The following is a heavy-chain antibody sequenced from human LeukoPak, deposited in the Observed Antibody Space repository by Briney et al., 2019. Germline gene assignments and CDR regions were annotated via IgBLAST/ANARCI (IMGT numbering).Heavy chain of an antibody. Sequence: GESLKISCEGSGYRFTTYWIGWVHQMPGKGLEWMGIIYPGDSDTRYSPSFQGQVTISADKSINTAYLQWSSLKASDTALYYCVRQSYDILTGYSEGAFDYWGQGTLVTVSS. CDR1: GYRFTTYW. J-gene: IGHJ4*02. D-gene: IGHD3-9*01. CDR2: IYPGDSDT. V-gene: IGHV5-51*07. CDR3: VRQSYDILTGYSEGAFDY.